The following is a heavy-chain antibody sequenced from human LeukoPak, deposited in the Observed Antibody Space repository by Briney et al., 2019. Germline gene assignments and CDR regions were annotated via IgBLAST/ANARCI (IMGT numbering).Heavy chain of an antibody. J-gene: IGHJ4*02. CDR1: GFTFSSYA. CDR2: ISGSGGST. D-gene: IGHD3-9*01. CDR3: AKDKDHYDILAPFDY. Sequence: GGSLRLSCAASGFTFSSYAMSWVRQAPGKGLEWVSAISGSGGSTYYADSVKGRFTISRDNFKNALYLQMNSLRAEDTAVYYCAKDKDHYDILAPFDYWGQGTLVTVSS. V-gene: IGHV3-23*01.